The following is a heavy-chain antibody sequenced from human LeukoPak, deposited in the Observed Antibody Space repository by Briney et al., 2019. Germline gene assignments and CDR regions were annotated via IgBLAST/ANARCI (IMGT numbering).Heavy chain of an antibody. V-gene: IGHV3-33*06. Sequence: GGSLRLSCAASGFTFMNFGMHWVRQAPGKGLDWVAVIWYDGSFIYYADSVRGRFIISRDNAKNTLYLQMNSLRAEDTAIYYCAKVVQYTASTGTGLASWGQGTLVTVSS. CDR1: GFTFMNFG. CDR3: AKVVQYTASTGTGLAS. D-gene: IGHD1-1*01. CDR2: IWYDGSFI. J-gene: IGHJ4*02.